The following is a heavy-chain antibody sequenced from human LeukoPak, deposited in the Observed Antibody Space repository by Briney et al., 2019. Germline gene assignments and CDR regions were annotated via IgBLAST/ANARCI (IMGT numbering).Heavy chain of an antibody. J-gene: IGHJ6*02. CDR3: ARDRGSYGYSRFPLYYYYYGMDV. V-gene: IGHV3-64*01. CDR2: ISSNGGST. Sequence: GGSLRLSCAASGFTFSSYAMHWVRQAPGKGLEYVSAISSNGGSTYYANSVKGRFTISRDNSKNTLYLQMGSLRAEDMAVYHCARDRGSYGYSRFPLYYYYYGMDVWGQGTTVTVSS. D-gene: IGHD5-18*01. CDR1: GFTFSSYA.